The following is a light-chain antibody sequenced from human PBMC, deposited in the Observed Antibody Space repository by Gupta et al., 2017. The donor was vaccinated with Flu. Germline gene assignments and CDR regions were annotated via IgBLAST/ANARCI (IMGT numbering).Light chain of an antibody. J-gene: IGKJ2*01. V-gene: IGKV3-20*01. CDR3: QQFGSSLYT. CDR1: QSVSNNY. CDR2: GAS. Sequence: GTLSLSPGERATRSCRASQSVSNNYLAWYQQKPGQAPRLLIYGASSRATGIPDRFSGSGSGTDFTLTITRLEPEDSAVYYCQQFGSSLYTFGQGTKLEIK.